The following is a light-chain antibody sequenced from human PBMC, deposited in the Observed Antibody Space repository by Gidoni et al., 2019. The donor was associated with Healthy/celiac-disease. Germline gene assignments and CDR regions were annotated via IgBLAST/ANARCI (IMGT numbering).Light chain of an antibody. CDR3: QQRSNWPPL. V-gene: IGKV3-11*01. CDR1: QSVSSY. Sequence: IVLTQSPATLSLSPGERATLSCSASQSVSSYLAWYQQKPGQAPRLLIYDASNRATGIPARFSGSGSGTDFTLTISSLEPEDFAVYYCQQRSNWPPLFDGGTKVEIK. J-gene: IGKJ4*02. CDR2: DAS.